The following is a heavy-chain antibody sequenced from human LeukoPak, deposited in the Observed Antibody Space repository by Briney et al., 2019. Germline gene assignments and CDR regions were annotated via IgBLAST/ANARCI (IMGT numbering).Heavy chain of an antibody. Sequence: GGSLRLSCAASGFTFSGYAMTWVRQAPGKGLEWVSTVSTSGGGTYYADSVKGRFTISRDNSKNTLYLQMNSLRAEDTAVYYCAKRYNSEYLAPVQNWGQGTLVTVSS. CDR2: VSTSGGGT. J-gene: IGHJ4*02. CDR3: AKRYNSEYLAPVQN. D-gene: IGHD1-1*01. CDR1: GFTFSGYA. V-gene: IGHV3-23*01.